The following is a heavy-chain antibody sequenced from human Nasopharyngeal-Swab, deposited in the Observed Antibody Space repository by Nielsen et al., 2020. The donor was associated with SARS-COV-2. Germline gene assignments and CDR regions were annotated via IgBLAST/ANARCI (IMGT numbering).Heavy chain of an antibody. CDR3: ARANMSGIFGVVLNFNY. CDR2: IYYSGST. D-gene: IGHD3-3*01. Sequence: WIRQPPGEGLEWIGYIYYSGSTYYNPSLKSRVTISIDTSKNQFSLKLSSVTAAYTAVYYWARANMSGIFGVVLNFNYWGQGTLVTVSS. J-gene: IGHJ4*02. V-gene: IGHV4-31*02.